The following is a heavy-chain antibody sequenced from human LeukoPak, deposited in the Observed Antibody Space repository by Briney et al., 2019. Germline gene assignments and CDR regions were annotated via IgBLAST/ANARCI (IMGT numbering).Heavy chain of an antibody. Sequence: GGSLRLSCTASAFAFSSYGMHWVRQAPGKGQEWVAVIWSDGSNKYYAESVKGRFTISRDNSKNTLYLEMNSLRAEDTAVYYCATWDDSSNQYWGQGTLVTVSS. V-gene: IGHV3-33*01. J-gene: IGHJ4*02. CDR1: AFAFSSYG. CDR2: IWSDGSNK. D-gene: IGHD4-11*01. CDR3: ATWDDSSNQY.